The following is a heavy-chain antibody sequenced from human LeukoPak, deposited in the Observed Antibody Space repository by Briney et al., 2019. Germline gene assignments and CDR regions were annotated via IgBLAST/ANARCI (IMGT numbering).Heavy chain of an antibody. CDR2: IKQDGSEK. D-gene: IGHD3-10*01. J-gene: IGHJ4*02. CDR1: GFTFSSYW. CDR3: AKDYRPYYYGSGSPSDY. Sequence: GGSLRLSCAASGFTFSSYWMSWVRQAPGKGLEWVANIKQDGSEKYYVDPVKGRFTISRDNAKNSLYLQMNSLRAEDTALYYCAKDYRPYYYGSGSPSDYWGQGTLVTVSS. V-gene: IGHV3-7*03.